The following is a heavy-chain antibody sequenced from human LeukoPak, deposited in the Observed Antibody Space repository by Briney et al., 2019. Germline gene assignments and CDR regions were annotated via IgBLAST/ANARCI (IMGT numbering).Heavy chain of an antibody. CDR2: INHSGRT. CDR1: GGSFSGYY. CDR3: ARASRFLVRYYMDV. V-gene: IGHV4-34*01. Sequence: PSETLSLTCGVYGGSFSGYYWIWIRHPPGEGLEWIGEINHSGRTNYNPSLKSRVTISVDTSKTQFSLKLSSVTAADTAVYYCARASRFLVRYYMDVWGKGTTVTVSS. J-gene: IGHJ6*03. D-gene: IGHD3-3*01.